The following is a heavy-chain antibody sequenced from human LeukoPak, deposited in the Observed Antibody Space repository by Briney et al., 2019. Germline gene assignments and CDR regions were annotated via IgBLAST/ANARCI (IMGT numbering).Heavy chain of an antibody. CDR2: ISSSSSYI. V-gene: IGHV3-21*01. Sequence: GGTLRLSCAASGFAFSSYSMNWVRQAPGQGLEWVSSISSSSSYIYYADSVKGRFTISRDNAKNSLYLQMNSLRAEDTAVYYCARDVPPDYWGQGTLVTVSS. J-gene: IGHJ4*02. CDR1: GFAFSSYS. CDR3: ARDVPPDY. D-gene: IGHD2-2*01.